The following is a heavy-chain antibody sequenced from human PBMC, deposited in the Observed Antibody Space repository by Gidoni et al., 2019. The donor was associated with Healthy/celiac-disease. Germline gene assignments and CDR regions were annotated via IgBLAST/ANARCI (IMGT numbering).Heavy chain of an antibody. CDR3: ARGPSNYDFWSGYNNWFDP. J-gene: IGHJ5*02. D-gene: IGHD3-3*01. Sequence: EVQLVESGGGLVQPGGSLRLSCAASGFTFSSYRMTWVRQAPGKGLEWVANIKQDGSEKYYVDSVKGRFTISRDNAKNSLYLQMNSLRAEDTAVYYCARGPSNYDFWSGYNNWFDPWGQGTLVTVSS. CDR1: GFTFSSYR. CDR2: IKQDGSEK. V-gene: IGHV3-7*01.